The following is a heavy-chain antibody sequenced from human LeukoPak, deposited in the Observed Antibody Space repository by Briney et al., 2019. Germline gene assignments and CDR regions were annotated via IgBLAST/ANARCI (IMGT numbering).Heavy chain of an antibody. V-gene: IGHV4-39*01. D-gene: IGHD2-21*01. J-gene: IGHJ4*02. CDR2: IYYNGNT. CDR3: ARWGLVVVPL. Sequence: PSETLSLTCTVSGVSVRSSDSYWVWVRQPPGKGLEWVGSIYYNGNTPFNPSLKSRLSISVDTSKNQFSLRMTSVTVADTAVYYCARWGLVVVPLWGQGILVTVSS. CDR1: GVSVRSSDSY.